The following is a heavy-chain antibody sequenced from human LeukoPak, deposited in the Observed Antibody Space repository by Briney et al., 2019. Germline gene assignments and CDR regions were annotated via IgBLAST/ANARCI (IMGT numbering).Heavy chain of an antibody. CDR2: INHSGST. Sequence: SETLSLTCTVSGYSISSGYYWGWIRQPPGKGLEWIGEINHSGSTNYNPSLKSRVTISVDTSKNQFSLKLSSVTAADTAVYYCARLNEGVVVPAAAFDYWGQGTLVTVSS. CDR1: GYSISSGYY. J-gene: IGHJ4*02. V-gene: IGHV4-38-2*02. CDR3: ARLNEGVVVPAAAFDY. D-gene: IGHD2-2*01.